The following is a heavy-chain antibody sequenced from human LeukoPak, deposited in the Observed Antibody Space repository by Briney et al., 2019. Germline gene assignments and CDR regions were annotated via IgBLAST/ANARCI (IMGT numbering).Heavy chain of an antibody. Sequence: SWVRQPPGKALEWLALIYWNDDKRYSPSLKSRLTITKDTSKNQVVLTMTNMDPVDTATYYCAHRSGGSYTYDYWGQGTLVTVSS. V-gene: IGHV2-5*01. D-gene: IGHD1-26*01. CDR2: IYWNDDK. J-gene: IGHJ4*02. CDR3: AHRSGGSYTYDY.